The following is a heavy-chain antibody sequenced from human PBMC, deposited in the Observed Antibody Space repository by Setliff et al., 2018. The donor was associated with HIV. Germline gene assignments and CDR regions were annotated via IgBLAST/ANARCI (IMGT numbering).Heavy chain of an antibody. CDR2: VHKSGNS. Sequence: PSETLSLTCSVSGGSISVNNYYWAWVRQPPGKGLEWIGSVHKSGNSYYKPSLKSRVTISVDMSKNQVSLKVSSVTAADTAVYYCARGHGVYSGSYLAVYFDYWGQGTLVTVSS. V-gene: IGHV4-39*07. D-gene: IGHD1-26*01. J-gene: IGHJ4*02. CDR1: GGSISVNNYY. CDR3: ARGHGVYSGSYLAVYFDY.